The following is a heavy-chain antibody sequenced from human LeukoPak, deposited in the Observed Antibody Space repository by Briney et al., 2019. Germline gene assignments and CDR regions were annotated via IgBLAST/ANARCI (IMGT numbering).Heavy chain of an antibody. Sequence: PSETLSLTCTVSGGSISSGGYYWGWIRQPPGKGLEWIGNIYYTGSTYDNPSLKSRVTISLDTSKNQHSLKLRSVTAADTAVYYCAGTVAGKLVFGYWGQGILVTVSS. CDR3: AGTVAGKLVFGY. CDR2: IYYTGST. J-gene: IGHJ4*02. V-gene: IGHV4-39*07. D-gene: IGHD6-19*01. CDR1: GGSISSGGYY.